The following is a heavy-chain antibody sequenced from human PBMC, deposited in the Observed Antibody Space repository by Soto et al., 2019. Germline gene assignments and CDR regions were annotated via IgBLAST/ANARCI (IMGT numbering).Heavy chain of an antibody. CDR2: IPNNGSP. Sequence: SETLSLTCSVSGGSVRTGSYHWSWIRQPPGKGLEWIGFIPNNGSPDYNPSLKSRVVVSIDRSKNQFSLKVNSVTAADTAVYFCARIGWGGDSWGQGTLVTVAS. V-gene: IGHV4-61*01. CDR1: GGSVRTGSYH. D-gene: IGHD7-27*01. J-gene: IGHJ4*02. CDR3: ARIGWGGDS.